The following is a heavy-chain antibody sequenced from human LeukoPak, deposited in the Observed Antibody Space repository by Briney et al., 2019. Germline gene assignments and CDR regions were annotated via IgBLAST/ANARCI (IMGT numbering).Heavy chain of an antibody. J-gene: IGHJ5*02. CDR1: GYTFTKYG. V-gene: IGHV1-18*01. D-gene: IGHD5-18*01. Sequence: ASVTVSCKASGYTFTKYGISWVRQAPGQGLEWMGWISAYNGNTNYAQKLQGRVTMTTDTSTSTAYMELRSLRSDDTAVYYCAREGSIQVWSREFDPWGQGTLVTVSS. CDR2: ISAYNGNT. CDR3: AREGSIQVWSREFDP.